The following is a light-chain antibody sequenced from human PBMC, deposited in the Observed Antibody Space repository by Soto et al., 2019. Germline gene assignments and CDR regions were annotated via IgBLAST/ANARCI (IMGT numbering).Light chain of an antibody. CDR2: KAS. CDR3: QHYNSYSEA. CDR1: QTISSW. Sequence: IRMTQSPSTLSGSVGDRVTSTCRASQTISSWLAWYQQKPGEAPKLLIYKASTLKSGVPSRFSGSGSGTEFTLTISSLQPDDFATYYCQHYNSYSEAFGQATKVDIK. V-gene: IGKV1-5*03. J-gene: IGKJ1*01.